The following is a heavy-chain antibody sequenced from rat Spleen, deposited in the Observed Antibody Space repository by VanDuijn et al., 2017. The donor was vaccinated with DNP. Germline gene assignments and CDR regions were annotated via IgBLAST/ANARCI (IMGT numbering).Heavy chain of an antibody. V-gene: IGHV5-25*01. J-gene: IGHJ1*01. CDR3: TRRLFNYGSNAHWYVDF. D-gene: IGHD1-3*01. CDR1: GFSLTSYN. Sequence: VQLKESGPGLVQPSQTLSLTCTVAGFSLTSYNVHWVRQPPGEGLEWVASISTVGDNSLYRDSVRGRFTISRYNAKSTLYLQMDSLRSEDTATYYCTRRLFNYGSNAHWYVDFWGPGTMVTVSS. CDR2: ISTVGDNS.